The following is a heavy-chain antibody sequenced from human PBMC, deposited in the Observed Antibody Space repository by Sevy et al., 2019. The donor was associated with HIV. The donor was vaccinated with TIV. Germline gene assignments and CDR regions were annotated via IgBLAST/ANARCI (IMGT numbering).Heavy chain of an antibody. CDR1: GLTFSNYV. Sequence: VGSLRLSCAASGLTFSNYVMSWVRQAPGKGLEWLSVISGSSGTTYAAESVKGRFTISRDNSKNTLYLHMSSLGAEDTAVYYCARNLSPSGASDIWGQGTRVTVSS. CDR2: ISGSSGTT. CDR3: ARNLSPSGASDI. J-gene: IGHJ3*02. V-gene: IGHV3-23*01. D-gene: IGHD6-25*01.